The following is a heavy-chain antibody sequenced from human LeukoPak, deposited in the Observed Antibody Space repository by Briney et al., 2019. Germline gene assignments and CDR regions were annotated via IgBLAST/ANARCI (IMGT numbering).Heavy chain of an antibody. CDR1: GFTFSTYS. J-gene: IGHJ3*02. D-gene: IGHD4-17*01. CDR3: AREKASTVTYDTFDI. Sequence: SGGSLRLSCAGSGFTFSTYSMNWVRQAPGKGLEWVSSISSSSSYIYYADSVKGRFTISRENAKNSLYLQMNSLRAEDTAVYYCAREKASTVTYDTFDIWGQGTMVTVSS. V-gene: IGHV3-21*01. CDR2: ISSSSSYI.